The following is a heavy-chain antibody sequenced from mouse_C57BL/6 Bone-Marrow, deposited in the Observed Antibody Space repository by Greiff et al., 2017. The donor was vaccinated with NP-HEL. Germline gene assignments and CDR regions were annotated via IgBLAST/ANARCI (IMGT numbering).Heavy chain of an antibody. J-gene: IGHJ2*01. CDR1: GYSITSGYY. CDR2: ISYDGSN. Sequence: EVKVEESGPGLVKPSQSLSLTCSVTGYSITSGYYWNWIRQFPGNKLEWMGYISYDGSNNYNPSLKNRISITRDTSKNQFFLKLNSVTTEDTATYYCARRGLLDYWGQGTTLTVSS. CDR3: ARRGLLDY. V-gene: IGHV3-6*01. D-gene: IGHD2-3*01.